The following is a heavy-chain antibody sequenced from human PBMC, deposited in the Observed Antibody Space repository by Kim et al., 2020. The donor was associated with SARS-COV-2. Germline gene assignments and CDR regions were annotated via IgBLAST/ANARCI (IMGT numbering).Heavy chain of an antibody. V-gene: IGHV3-7*01. D-gene: IGHD3-3*01. Sequence: GGSLRLYCAASGFTFSNHYMTWVRQAPGKGLEWVANINQDGSESFYADSVKGRFTISRDNTKRSLYLQMNSLRVEDTAVYYCARVDPPGWELPFWGGQGTLVTVSS. CDR2: INQDGSES. CDR3: ARVDPPGWELPFW. J-gene: IGHJ4*02. CDR1: GFTFSNHY.